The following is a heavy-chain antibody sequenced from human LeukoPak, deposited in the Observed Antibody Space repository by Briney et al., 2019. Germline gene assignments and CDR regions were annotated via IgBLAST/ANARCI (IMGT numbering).Heavy chain of an antibody. Sequence: GESLKIFCKASGYSFTTSWIAGVRQMPGKGLEWMGTIDSADSDTRYSPFFEGHVTISVDRSSNAAYLQWDSQKASDTAIYYCPRRGGQTWTWHLDSWGQGTLVTVSS. D-gene: IGHD1-1*01. CDR2: IDSADSDT. CDR1: GYSFTTSW. CDR3: PRRGGQTWTWHLDS. V-gene: IGHV5-51*01. J-gene: IGHJ4*02.